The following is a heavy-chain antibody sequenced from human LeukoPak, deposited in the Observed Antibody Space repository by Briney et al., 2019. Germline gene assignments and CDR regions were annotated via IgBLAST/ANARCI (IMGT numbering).Heavy chain of an antibody. CDR2: ISYDGSSK. Sequence: GGSLRLSCAASGFTFNTYGIHWVRQAPGKGLDWVASISYDGSSKKYVDSVKGRFTISRDNSKRTLYLQMNSLRSEDTAVYYCAKDSSGWYGGYYFDYWGQGALVTVSS. V-gene: IGHV3-30*18. CDR3: AKDSSGWYGGYYFDY. CDR1: GFTFNTYG. D-gene: IGHD6-19*01. J-gene: IGHJ4*02.